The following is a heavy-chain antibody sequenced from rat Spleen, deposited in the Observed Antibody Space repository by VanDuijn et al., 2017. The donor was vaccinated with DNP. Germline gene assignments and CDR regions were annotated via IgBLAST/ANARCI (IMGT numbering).Heavy chain of an antibody. J-gene: IGHJ3*01. CDR3: ARPMDYYSGGFAY. D-gene: IGHD1-1*01. CDR2: LSYDCSRT. Sequence: EVQLVESGGGLVQPGRSLKLSCAASGFTFSDYYMAWVRQAPTKGLEWVAYLSYDCSRTYYRDSVKGRFTISRDNAKSTLYLQMNSLRSENMATYYCARPMDYYSGGFAYWGQGTLVTVSS. V-gene: IGHV5-22*01. CDR1: GFTFSDYY.